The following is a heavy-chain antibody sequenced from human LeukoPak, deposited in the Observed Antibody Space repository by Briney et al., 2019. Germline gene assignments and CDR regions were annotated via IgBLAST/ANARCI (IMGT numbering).Heavy chain of an antibody. V-gene: IGHV1-18*01. Sequence: ASVKVSCKASGYTFNNYDFSWVRQAPGQGLEWMGWISTYSGNTNYAQNLQGRLTMTTDTSTSTAYMELRSLRSDDTAVYYCAGGSSSGRYGFDYWGQGTLVSVSS. CDR2: ISTYSGNT. J-gene: IGHJ4*02. D-gene: IGHD6-19*01. CDR3: AGGSSSGRYGFDY. CDR1: GYTFNNYD.